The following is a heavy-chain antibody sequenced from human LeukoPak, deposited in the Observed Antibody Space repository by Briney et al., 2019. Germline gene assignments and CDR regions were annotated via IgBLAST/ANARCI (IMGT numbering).Heavy chain of an antibody. CDR3: ARVPAVDGNYYYYYGLDV. CDR2: ISHSGNA. J-gene: IGHJ6*02. Sequence: SETLSLTCAVYGASFSDYYWWSWIRQPPGKGLEWIGEISHSGNAKYAPSLKSRVTISLDTSKNQFSLKVNSLTAADTAVYYCARVPAVDGNYYYYYGLDVWGRGTTVTVSS. V-gene: IGHV4-34*01. D-gene: IGHD2-2*01. CDR1: GASFSDYY.